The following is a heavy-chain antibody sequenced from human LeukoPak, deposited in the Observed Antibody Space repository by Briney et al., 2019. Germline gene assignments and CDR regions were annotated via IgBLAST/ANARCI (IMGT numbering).Heavy chain of an antibody. CDR2: IRYDGSNK. CDR3: AKDPDPPGNYFDY. D-gene: IGHD1-14*01. J-gene: IGHJ4*02. Sequence: GGSLRLSCAAPGFTFSSYGMHWVRQAPGKGLEWVAFIRYDGSNKYYADSVKGRFTISRDNSKNTLYLQMNSLRAEDTAVYCCAKDPDPPGNYFDYWGQGTLVTVSS. V-gene: IGHV3-30*02. CDR1: GFTFSSYG.